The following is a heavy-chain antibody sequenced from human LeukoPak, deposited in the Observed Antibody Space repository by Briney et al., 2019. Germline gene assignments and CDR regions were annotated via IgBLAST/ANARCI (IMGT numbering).Heavy chain of an antibody. CDR3: ARDTVVVVAATAAKNYYYYMDV. D-gene: IGHD2-15*01. V-gene: IGHV3-48*01. CDR2: ISSSGSTI. Sequence: PVGSLRLSCAASGFTFSTYTMSWVRQAPGKGLEWVSYISSSGSTIYYADSVKGRFTISRDSAKNSLYLQMNSLRAEDTAVYYCARDTVVVVAATAAKNYYYYMDVWGKGTTVTVSS. CDR1: GFTFSTYT. J-gene: IGHJ6*03.